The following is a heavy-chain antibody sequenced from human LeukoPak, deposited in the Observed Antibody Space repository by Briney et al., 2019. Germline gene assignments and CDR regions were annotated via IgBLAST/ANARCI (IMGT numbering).Heavy chain of an antibody. D-gene: IGHD3-22*01. CDR2: IYYSGST. J-gene: IGHJ3*02. Sequence: SETLSLTCTVSGGSISSSTYYWGWIRQPPGKGLEWIGTIYYSGSTNYNPSLKSRVTISVDTSKNQFSLKLSSVTAADTAVYYCAAYYYDSSGYYGAFDIWGQGTMVTVSS. CDR1: GGSISSSTYY. V-gene: IGHV4-39*07. CDR3: AAYYYDSSGYYGAFDI.